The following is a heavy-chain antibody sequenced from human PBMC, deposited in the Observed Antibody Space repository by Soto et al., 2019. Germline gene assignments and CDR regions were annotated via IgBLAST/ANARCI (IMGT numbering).Heavy chain of an antibody. V-gene: IGHV4-4*02. CDR2: IFHSGAT. CDR1: GASISSSKW. J-gene: IGHJ3*02. D-gene: IGHD6-19*01. CDR3: AYSTGWYRHDT. Sequence: QVQLQESGPGLVKPSGTLSLTCAVSGASISSSKWWTWVRQPPGKGLEWIGDIFHSGATNYNPSVKSRAFLSIDKSQNQFSLRLTSVTAADTAVYYCAYSTGWYRHDTWGQGTLVTVSS.